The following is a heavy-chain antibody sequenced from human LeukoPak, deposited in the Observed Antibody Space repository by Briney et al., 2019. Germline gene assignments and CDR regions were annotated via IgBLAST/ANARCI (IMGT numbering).Heavy chain of an antibody. D-gene: IGHD4-11*01. Sequence: PGGSLRLSCAASGFTFSSYAMIWVRQAPGKGLEWVSTISSSGDSTYYADSVKGRFTISRDNAKNSLYLQMNSLRAEDTAVYYCARESAYDYSNYVSWFDPWGQGTLVTVSS. CDR2: ISSSGDST. CDR3: ARESAYDYSNYVSWFDP. V-gene: IGHV3-23*01. J-gene: IGHJ5*02. CDR1: GFTFSSYA.